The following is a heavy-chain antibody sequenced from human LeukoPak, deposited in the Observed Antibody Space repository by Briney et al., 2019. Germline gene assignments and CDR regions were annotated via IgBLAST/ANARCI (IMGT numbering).Heavy chain of an antibody. J-gene: IGHJ4*02. V-gene: IGHV3-30*02. D-gene: IGHD6-13*01. CDR3: AKDRRTLPPIAAAGNYYFDY. Sequence: PGGSLRLSCAASGFTFSSYGMHWVRQAPGKGLEWVAFIRYDGSNKYYADSVKGRFTISRDNSKNTLYLQMNSLRAEDTAVYYCAKDRRTLPPIAAAGNYYFDYWGQGTLVTVSS. CDR1: GFTFSSYG. CDR2: IRYDGSNK.